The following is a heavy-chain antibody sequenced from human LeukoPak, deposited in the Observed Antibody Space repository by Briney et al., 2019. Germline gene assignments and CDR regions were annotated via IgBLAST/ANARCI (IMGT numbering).Heavy chain of an antibody. V-gene: IGHV4-59*08. D-gene: IGHD1-26*01. Sequence: SETLSLTCNVSGGSISSYYWSWIRQPPGKGLEWIGYMYHSGSTNYNPSLKSRVTISGDTSKNQFSLNLNSVTAADTAVYYCARHGSYYYYGMGVWGQGTTVTVSS. CDR3: ARHGSYYYYGMGV. CDR2: MYHSGST. CDR1: GGSISSYY. J-gene: IGHJ6*02.